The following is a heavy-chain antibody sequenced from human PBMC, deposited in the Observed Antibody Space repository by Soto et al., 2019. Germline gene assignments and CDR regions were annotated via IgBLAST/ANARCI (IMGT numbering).Heavy chain of an antibody. CDR3: ARQAYHYDTNSFGY. D-gene: IGHD3-22*01. J-gene: IGHJ4*02. CDR2: IYPGDSDI. CDR1: GYSFSTYW. V-gene: IGHV5-51*01. Sequence: PXDSLRISRKGSGYSFSTYWIGLVRQMPGKGLEWMGVIYPGDSDIRFSPSFQGQVTISADMSLSTAYLQWSSLRVSDTAMYYCARQAYHYDTNSFGYWGQGTLVTVSS.